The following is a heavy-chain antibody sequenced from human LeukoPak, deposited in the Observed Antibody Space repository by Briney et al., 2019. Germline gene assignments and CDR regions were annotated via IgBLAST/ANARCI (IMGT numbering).Heavy chain of an antibody. J-gene: IGHJ4*02. CDR2: IYYSGST. Sequence: SETLSLTCTVSGGSISSYYWSWIRQPPGKGLEWIGYIYYSGSTNYNPSLKSRVTISVDTSKNQFSLKLSSVTAADTAVYYCARCPLSGSYVHFFDYWGQGTLVTVSS. D-gene: IGHD1-26*01. V-gene: IGHV4-59*01. CDR3: ARCPLSGSYVHFFDY. CDR1: GGSISSYY.